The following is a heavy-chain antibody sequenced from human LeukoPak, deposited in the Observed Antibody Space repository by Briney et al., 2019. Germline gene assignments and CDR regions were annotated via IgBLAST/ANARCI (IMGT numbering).Heavy chain of an antibody. Sequence: PGGSLSLSCAASGFTVSSIYMSWVRQAPGKGLEWVSVIYTTGITYYADSVKGRFTISRDNSKNTLYLQMNSLRADDTAVYYCARGQGDYWGQGTLVTFSS. CDR1: GFTVSSIY. J-gene: IGHJ4*02. V-gene: IGHV3-53*01. CDR3: ARGQGDY. CDR2: IYTTGIT.